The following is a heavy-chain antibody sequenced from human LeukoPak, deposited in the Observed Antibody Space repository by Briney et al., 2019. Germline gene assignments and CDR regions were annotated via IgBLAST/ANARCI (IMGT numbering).Heavy chain of an antibody. CDR2: ISGSGGST. V-gene: IGHV3-23*01. Sequence: GGSLRLSCAASGFTFSSYAMSWVRQAPGKGLEWVSAISGSGGSTYYADSVKGRFTISRDNSKNTLYPQMNSLRAEDTAVYYCATTPLHSWRGQQLGHYYYGMDVWGQGTTVTVSS. D-gene: IGHD6-13*01. CDR1: GFTFSSYA. CDR3: ATTPLHSWRGQQLGHYYYGMDV. J-gene: IGHJ6*02.